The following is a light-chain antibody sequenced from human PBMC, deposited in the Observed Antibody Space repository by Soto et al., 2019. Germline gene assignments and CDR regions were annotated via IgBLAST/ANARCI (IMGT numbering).Light chain of an antibody. CDR1: QSVSSSY. CDR3: QQYGSSPG. CDR2: GAS. J-gene: IGKJ3*01. V-gene: IGKV3-20*01. Sequence: EIVLTQSPGTLSLSPGERATLSCRASQSVSSSYLAWYQQKPGQAPRLLIYGASSRATGIPDRFSGSGSGTDFTLTICRLEPEDFAVYYCQQYGSSPGFGPGTKVDIK.